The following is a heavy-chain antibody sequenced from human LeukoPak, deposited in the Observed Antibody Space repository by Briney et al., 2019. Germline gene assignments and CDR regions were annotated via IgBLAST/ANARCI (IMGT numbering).Heavy chain of an antibody. CDR3: ARAISSSWYHHDY. V-gene: IGHV1-18*01. D-gene: IGHD6-13*01. Sequence: ASVKVSCKASGDSFTTYGISGVRQAPGQGLEWMGWTSSYNGNTNYAQKFQGRVAMTTDTSTSTVYMELRSLRYDDTAIYYCARAISSSWYHHDYWGQGTLVTVSS. J-gene: IGHJ4*02. CDR2: TSSYNGNT. CDR1: GDSFTTYG.